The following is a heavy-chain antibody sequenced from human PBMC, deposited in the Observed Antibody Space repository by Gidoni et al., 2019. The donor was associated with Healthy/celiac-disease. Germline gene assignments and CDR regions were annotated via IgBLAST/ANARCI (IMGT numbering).Heavy chain of an antibody. V-gene: IGHV3-33*01. D-gene: IGHD6-19*01. J-gene: IGHJ4*02. Sequence: QVQLVESGGGVVQPGRSLRLSCAASGFPFSSYGMHWVRQAPGKGLEWVAVIWYDGSNKYYADSVKGRFTISRDNSKNTLYLQMNSLRAEDTAVYYCARAPGIAVAGTPFDYWGQGTLVTVSS. CDR1: GFPFSSYG. CDR3: ARAPGIAVAGTPFDY. CDR2: IWYDGSNK.